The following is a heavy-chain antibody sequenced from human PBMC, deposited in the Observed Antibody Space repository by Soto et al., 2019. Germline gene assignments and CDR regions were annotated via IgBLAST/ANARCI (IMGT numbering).Heavy chain of an antibody. CDR1: GGTFSSYA. V-gene: IGHV1-69*13. D-gene: IGHD5-18*01. Sequence: GASVKVSCKASGGTFSSYAISWVRQAPGQGLEWMGGIIPIFGTANYAQKFQGRVTITADESTSTAYMELSSLRSEDTAVYYCARDPDSYGYTGQYAFDSWGQGTMVTVSS. CDR3: ARDPDSYGYTGQYAFDS. CDR2: IIPIFGTA. J-gene: IGHJ3*02.